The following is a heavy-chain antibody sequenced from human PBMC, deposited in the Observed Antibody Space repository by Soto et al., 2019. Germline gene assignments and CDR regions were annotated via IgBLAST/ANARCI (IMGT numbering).Heavy chain of an antibody. V-gene: IGHV1-69*12. D-gene: IGHD2-2*02. CDR3: ARHGYCVSTGCYSDCYSGVDV. CDR1: GGTFSSYA. Sequence: QVQLVQSGAEVKKPGSSVKVSCKASGGTFSSYAISWVRQAPGQGLEWMGGIIRIFGTANYAQKFQGRVTITEDASTSPAYMEVSSLRSEDTAVYYCARHGYCVSTGCYSDCYSGVDVWGQGTTVTVSS. J-gene: IGHJ6*02. CDR2: IIRIFGTA.